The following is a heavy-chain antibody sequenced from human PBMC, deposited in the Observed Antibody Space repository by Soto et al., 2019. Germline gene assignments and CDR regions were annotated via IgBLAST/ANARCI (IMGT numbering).Heavy chain of an antibody. Sequence: GGSLRLSCAASGFTFSGYAMSWVRQAPGKGLEWVSAISGGGDSTYYADSVKGRFTIFRDNSKNTLYLQMNSLTAEDTAIYYCAKQNTIFGVVIPLYYYGMDVWGQGTTVTVSS. CDR1: GFTFSGYA. CDR2: ISGGGDST. CDR3: AKQNTIFGVVIPLYYYGMDV. J-gene: IGHJ6*02. D-gene: IGHD3-3*01. V-gene: IGHV3-23*01.